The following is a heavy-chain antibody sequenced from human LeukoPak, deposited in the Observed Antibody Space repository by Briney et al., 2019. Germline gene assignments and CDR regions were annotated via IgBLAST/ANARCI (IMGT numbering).Heavy chain of an antibody. Sequence: PSETLSLTCTVSGYSISSGYYWGWIRQPPGKGLEWIGSIYHSGSTYYNPSLKSRVTISVDTSKNQFSLKLSSVTAADTAVYYCARAVRPLWFGDVSQDCYYMDVWGKGTTVTISS. D-gene: IGHD3-10*01. V-gene: IGHV4-38-2*02. CDR2: IYHSGST. CDR1: GYSISSGYY. J-gene: IGHJ6*03. CDR3: ARAVRPLWFGDVSQDCYYMDV.